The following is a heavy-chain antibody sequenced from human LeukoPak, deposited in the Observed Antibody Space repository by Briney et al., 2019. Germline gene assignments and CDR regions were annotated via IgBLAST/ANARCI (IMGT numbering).Heavy chain of an antibody. CDR1: GGSISSSSYY. CDR2: IYYSGST. D-gene: IGHD6-13*01. Sequence: SETLSLTCTVSGGSISSSSYYWGWIRQPPGKGLEWIGSIYYSGSTYYNPSLKSRVTISVDTSKNQFSLKLSSVTAADTAVYYCARQGNSWSDDYFDYWGQGTLVTVSS. CDR3: ARQGNSWSDDYFDY. J-gene: IGHJ4*02. V-gene: IGHV4-39*01.